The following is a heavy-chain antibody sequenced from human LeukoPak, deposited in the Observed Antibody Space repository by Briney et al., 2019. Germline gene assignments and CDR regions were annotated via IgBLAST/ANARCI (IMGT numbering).Heavy chain of an antibody. CDR2: IYYSGST. J-gene: IGHJ4*02. CDR1: GGSISSYY. CDR3: ASRIIGGAGYYFDY. D-gene: IGHD1-26*01. V-gene: IGHV4-59*08. Sequence: SETLSLTCTLSGGSISSYYWSWIRQPPGKGLECIGYIYYSGSTNYNPSRKGRVPIPEDTSKNQFSLKLSSLHARDPAGYSLASRIIGGAGYYFDYWGQGTLVTVSS.